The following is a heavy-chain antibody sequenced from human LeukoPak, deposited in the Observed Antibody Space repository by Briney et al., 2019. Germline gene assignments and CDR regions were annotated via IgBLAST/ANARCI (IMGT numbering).Heavy chain of an antibody. J-gene: IGHJ5*02. CDR1: GFIFRSYA. Sequence: GRSLRLSCAASGFIFRSYAMSWVRQAPGKGLEWVSGTSGSGGSTYYAGSVKGRFTISRDNSKNTLYLQMNSLRVEDTAVYYCAKNGGSQCYSHLDAWGQGTLVTVSS. CDR2: TSGSGGST. D-gene: IGHD2-15*01. CDR3: AKNGGSQCYSHLDA. V-gene: IGHV3-23*01.